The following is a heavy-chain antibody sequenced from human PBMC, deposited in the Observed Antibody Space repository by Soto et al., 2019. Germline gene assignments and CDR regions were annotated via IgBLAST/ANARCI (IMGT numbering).Heavy chain of an antibody. J-gene: IGHJ6*02. V-gene: IGHV1-18*01. CDR3: AITGITGTDDYYYGMDV. D-gene: IGHD1-20*01. CDR2: ISAYNGNT. Sequence: QVQLVQSGAEVKKPGASVKVSCKASGYTFTSYGISWVRQAPGQGLEWMGWISAYNGNTNYAQKLQGRVTMTTDTHTSTAYMELRSLRSDDTAVYYCAITGITGTDDYYYGMDVWGQGTTVTVSS. CDR1: GYTFTSYG.